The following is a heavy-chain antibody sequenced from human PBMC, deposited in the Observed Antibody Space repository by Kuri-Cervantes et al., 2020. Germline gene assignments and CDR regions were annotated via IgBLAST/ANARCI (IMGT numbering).Heavy chain of an antibody. Sequence: LSLTCAASGFTFSSYSMNWVRQAPGKGLEWVSGISWNSGSIGYADSVKGRFTISRDNAKNSLYLQMNSLRAEDTAVYYCARCSGWYETGYYGMDVWGQGTTVTVSS. CDR2: ISWNSGSI. CDR1: GFTFSSYS. D-gene: IGHD6-19*01. CDR3: ARCSGWYETGYYGMDV. V-gene: IGHV3-9*01. J-gene: IGHJ6*02.